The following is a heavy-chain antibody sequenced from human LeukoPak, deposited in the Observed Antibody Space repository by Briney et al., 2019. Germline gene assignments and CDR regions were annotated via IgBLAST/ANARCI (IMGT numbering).Heavy chain of an antibody. CDR3: ARDGGSYGDQDAFDI. Sequence: ASVKVSCNASGYTFTGYYMHWVRQAPGQGLEWMGWINPNSGGTNYAQKFQGRVTMTRDTSISTAYMELSRLRSDDTAVYYCARDGGSYGDQDAFDIWGQGTMVTVSS. D-gene: IGHD1-26*01. J-gene: IGHJ3*02. CDR1: GYTFTGYY. V-gene: IGHV1-2*02. CDR2: INPNSGGT.